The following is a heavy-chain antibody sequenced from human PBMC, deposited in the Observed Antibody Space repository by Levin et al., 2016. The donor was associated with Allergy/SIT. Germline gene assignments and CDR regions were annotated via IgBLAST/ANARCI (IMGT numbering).Heavy chain of an antibody. CDR1: GFTFSTYG. J-gene: IGHJ4*02. Sequence: GGSLRLSCAASGFTFSTYGMHWVRQAPGKGLEWVAVISHDGDNEYYGDSVKGRFTISRDNSKNTVFLQMHSLRSEDTAIYYCAKGLSRIYMYAPDFWGQGTRVTVSS. CDR2: ISHDGDNE. CDR3: AKGLSRIYMYAPDF. D-gene: IGHD2-8*01. V-gene: IGHV3-30*18.